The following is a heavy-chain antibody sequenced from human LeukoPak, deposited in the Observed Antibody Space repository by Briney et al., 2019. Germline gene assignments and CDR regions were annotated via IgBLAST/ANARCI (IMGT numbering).Heavy chain of an antibody. V-gene: IGHV1-69*01. D-gene: IGHD2-2*01. J-gene: IGHJ5*02. CDR3: ARSWHCSSTSCYSDWFDP. Sequence: ASVKVSCKASGGTFSSYAISWVRQAPGQGLEWMGGIIPIFGTANYAQKFQGRVTITADESTSTAYMELSSLGSEDTAVYYGARSWHCSSTSCYSDWFDPWGQGTLVTVSS. CDR1: GGTFSSYA. CDR2: IIPIFGTA.